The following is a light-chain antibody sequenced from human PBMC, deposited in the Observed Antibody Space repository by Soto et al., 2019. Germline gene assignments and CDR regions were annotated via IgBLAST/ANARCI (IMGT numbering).Light chain of an antibody. CDR2: AAS. CDR3: QQYYSYPRA. CDR1: QGISSY. J-gene: IGKJ1*01. V-gene: IGKV1-8*01. Sequence: AIRMTQPPSSLSASTGDRVTISCRASQGISSYLAWYQKKPGKAPKLLIYAASTLQSGVPSRFSGSGSGTDFTLPLNYLQFEDFATYYCQQYYSYPRAFGQGTKVDIK.